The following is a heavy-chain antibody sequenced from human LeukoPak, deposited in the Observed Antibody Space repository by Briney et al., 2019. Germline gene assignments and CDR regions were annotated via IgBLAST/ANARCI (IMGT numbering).Heavy chain of an antibody. CDR3: ARAPSTVVSDTTDY. Sequence: PSETLSLTCAVSGGSISSSNWWSWVRQPPGKGLEWIGEIYHSGSTNCNPSLKSRVTISVDKSKNQFSLKLSSVTAADTAVYYCARAPSTVVSDTTDYWGQGTLVTVSS. CDR2: IYHSGST. V-gene: IGHV4-4*02. J-gene: IGHJ4*02. D-gene: IGHD4-23*01. CDR1: GGSISSSNW.